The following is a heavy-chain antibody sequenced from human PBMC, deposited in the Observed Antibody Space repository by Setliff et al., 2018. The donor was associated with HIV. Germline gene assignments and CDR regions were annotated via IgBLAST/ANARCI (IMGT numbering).Heavy chain of an antibody. CDR1: GYTFSDYY. V-gene: IGHV1-8*02. J-gene: IGHJ6*03. Sequence: ASVKVSCKASGYTFSDYYLHWVRQATGQGLEWMGWMNPNSGNTVYAQKFQGRVAMTRSTSITTAYMELSSLRSEDTAVYYCARDAFDYTAYYYSYMDVWGKGTTVTVSS. D-gene: IGHD4-4*01. CDR3: ARDAFDYTAYYYSYMDV. CDR2: MNPNSGNT.